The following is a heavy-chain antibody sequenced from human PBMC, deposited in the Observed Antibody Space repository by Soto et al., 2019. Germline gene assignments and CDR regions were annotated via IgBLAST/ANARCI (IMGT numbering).Heavy chain of an antibody. Sequence: GGSLRLSCAASGFTFSSYSMDWVRQAPGKGLEWVSSISSSSRYIYYADSVKGRFTISRDNAKNSLYLQMNSLRAEDTAVYYCARDSRPEGSGYYYYGMDVWGQGTTVTVSS. J-gene: IGHJ6*02. CDR1: GFTFSSYS. V-gene: IGHV3-21*01. CDR3: ARDSRPEGSGYYYYGMDV. CDR2: ISSSSRYI. D-gene: IGHD3-10*01.